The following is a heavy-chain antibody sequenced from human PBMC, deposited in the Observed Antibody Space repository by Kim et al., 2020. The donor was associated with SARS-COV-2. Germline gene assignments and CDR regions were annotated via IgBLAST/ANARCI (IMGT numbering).Heavy chain of an antibody. CDR2: IKSKTDGGTT. V-gene: IGHV3-15*01. CDR1: GFTFSNAW. Sequence: GGSLRLSCAASGFTFSNAWMSWVRQAPGKGLEWVGRIKSKTDGGTTDYAAPVKGRFTISRDDSKNTLYLQMNSLKTEDTAVYYCTTGRYCSSTSCAGSYYYGMDVWGQGTTGTVSS. D-gene: IGHD2-2*01. J-gene: IGHJ6*02. CDR3: TTGRYCSSTSCAGSYYYGMDV.